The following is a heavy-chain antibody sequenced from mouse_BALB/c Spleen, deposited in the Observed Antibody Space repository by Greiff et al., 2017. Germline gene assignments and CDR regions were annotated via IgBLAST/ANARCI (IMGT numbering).Heavy chain of an antibody. V-gene: IGHV3-2*02. Sequence: VQLQQSGPGLVKPSQSLSLTCTVTGYSITSDYAWNWIRQFPGNKLEWMGYISYSGSTSYNQSLKSRISITRDTSKNQFFLQLNSVTTEDTATYYCARHYGSSGFDYWGQGTTLTVSS. CDR3: ARHYGSSGFDY. J-gene: IGHJ2*01. CDR2: ISYSGST. CDR1: GYSITSDYA. D-gene: IGHD1-1*01.